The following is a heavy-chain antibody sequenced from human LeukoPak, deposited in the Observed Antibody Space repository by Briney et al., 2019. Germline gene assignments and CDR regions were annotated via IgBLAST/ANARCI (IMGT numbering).Heavy chain of an antibody. Sequence: PGGSLRLSCAASGFTFSSYGMHWVRQAPGKGLEWVAVISYDGSNKYYADSVKGRFTISRDNSKNTLYLQMNSLRAEDTAVYYCAKDIVVVPAATPFYYYYGMDVWGQGTTVTVSS. CDR1: GFTFSSYG. D-gene: IGHD2-2*01. V-gene: IGHV3-30*18. CDR2: ISYDGSNK. J-gene: IGHJ6*02. CDR3: AKDIVVVPAATPFYYYYGMDV.